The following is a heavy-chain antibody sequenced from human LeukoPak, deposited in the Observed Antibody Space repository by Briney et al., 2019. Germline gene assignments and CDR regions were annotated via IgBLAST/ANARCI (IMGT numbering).Heavy chain of an antibody. CDR2: INPNSGGT. J-gene: IGHJ5*02. D-gene: IGHD2-15*01. CDR1: GYTFTGYY. V-gene: IGHV1-2*02. Sequence: GASVKVSCKASGYTFTGYYMHWVRQAPGQGLEWMGWINPNSGGTNYAQNFQGRVTMTRDTSISTAYIELSSLRSDDTAVYCCARGYCTGGSCSGAWFDHWGQGTLVTVSS. CDR3: ARGYCTGGSCSGAWFDH.